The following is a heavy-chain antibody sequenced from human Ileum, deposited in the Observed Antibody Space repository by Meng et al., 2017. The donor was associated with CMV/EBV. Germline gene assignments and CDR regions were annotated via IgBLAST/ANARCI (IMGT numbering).Heavy chain of an antibody. D-gene: IGHD3-3*01. J-gene: IGHJ6*02. CDR2: IGWNSGTI. CDR1: GFTFDDYA. Sequence: SLKISCAASGFTFDDYAMHWGRPAPGKGLEWVSGIGWNSGTIGYADSVKGRFTISRDNAKNSLYLQMNSLRAEDTALYYCAKDNGLRFLENGWDGWGQGTTVTVSS. V-gene: IGHV3-9*01. CDR3: AKDNGLRFLENGWDG.